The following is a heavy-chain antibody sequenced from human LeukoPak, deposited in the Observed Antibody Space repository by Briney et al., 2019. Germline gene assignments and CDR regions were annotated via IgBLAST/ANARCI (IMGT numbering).Heavy chain of an antibody. CDR1: GGSISSYY. Sequence: SETLSLTCTVSGGSISSYYWSWIRQPPGKGLEWIGYIYYSGSTNYNPSLKSRVTISVDTSKNQFSLKLSSVTAADTAVYYCAREGPSGWVFDYWGQGTLVTVSS. CDR3: AREGPSGWVFDY. D-gene: IGHD6-19*01. J-gene: IGHJ4*02. V-gene: IGHV4-59*12. CDR2: IYYSGST.